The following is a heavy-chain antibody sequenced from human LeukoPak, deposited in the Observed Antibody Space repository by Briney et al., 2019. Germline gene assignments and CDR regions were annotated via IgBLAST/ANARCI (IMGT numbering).Heavy chain of an antibody. D-gene: IGHD1-26*01. CDR1: GFIFNRFW. CDR2: IKDDGTEK. Sequence: GGSLRLSCAASGFIFNRFWVSWVRQAPGKGLQWVAHIKDDGTEKYYLDSVKGRFTIARDDAWNSLYLQMNSLRDEDTAVYYCVRAGWELDYWGQGTPVIVSS. J-gene: IGHJ4*02. V-gene: IGHV3-7*01. CDR3: VRAGWELDY.